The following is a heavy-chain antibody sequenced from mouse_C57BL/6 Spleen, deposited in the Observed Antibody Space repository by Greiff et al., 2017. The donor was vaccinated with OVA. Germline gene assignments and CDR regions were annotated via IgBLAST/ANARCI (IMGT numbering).Heavy chain of an antibody. CDR1: GFTFNTYA. V-gene: IGHV10-3*01. J-gene: IGHJ4*01. Sequence: EVKVVESGGGLVQPKGSLKLSCAASGFTFNTYAMHWVRQAPGKGLEWVARIRSKSSNYATYYADSVKDRFTISRDDSQSMLYLQMNNLKTEDTAMYYCVRGGDSSGYVKAMDYWGQGTSVTVSS. CDR3: VRGGDSSGYVKAMDY. CDR2: IRSKSSNYAT. D-gene: IGHD3-2*02.